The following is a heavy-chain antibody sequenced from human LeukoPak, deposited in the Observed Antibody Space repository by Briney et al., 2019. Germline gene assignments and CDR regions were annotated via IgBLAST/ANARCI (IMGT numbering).Heavy chain of an antibody. CDR2: INPNSGGT. D-gene: IGHD3-22*01. CDR3: ARSRSRSSGCVDY. CDR1: GYTFTGYY. Sequence: ASVKVSCKASGYTFTGYYMHWVRQAPGQGLEWMGWINPNSGGTNYAQKFQGRVTMTRDTSISTAYMELSRLRSDDTAVYCCARSRSRSSGCVDYWGQGTLVTVSS. V-gene: IGHV1-2*02. J-gene: IGHJ4*02.